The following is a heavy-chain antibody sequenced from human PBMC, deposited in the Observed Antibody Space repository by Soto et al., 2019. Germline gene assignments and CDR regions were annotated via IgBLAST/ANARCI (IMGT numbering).Heavy chain of an antibody. CDR2: IKQDGSEK. CDR1: GFTIGDYW. J-gene: IGHJ4*02. Sequence: EVQLVESGGGVVQPGGSLRLSCAASGFTIGDYWMSWVRQAPGKGLEWAANIKQDGSEKYYVDSVKGRFTISRDSAKNSLYLQMNSLRGDDTAVYYCARTIVVVVPDNFDHWGQGTLVTVSS. CDR3: ARTIVVVVPDNFDH. V-gene: IGHV3-7*01. D-gene: IGHD3-22*01.